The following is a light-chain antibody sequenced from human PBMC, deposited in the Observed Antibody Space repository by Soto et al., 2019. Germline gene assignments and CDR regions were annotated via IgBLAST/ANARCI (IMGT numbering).Light chain of an antibody. V-gene: IGKV1-27*01. CDR3: QKYNSAPTWT. Sequence: DIPMTQSPSSLSASVGDRVTITCRASQGLSNSLAWYQQKPGKVPKLLIYAASTLQSGVPSRFSGSRSGTDFTLNISSRQPEDVATYYCQKYNSAPTWTFGQGTKVEIK. J-gene: IGKJ1*01. CDR1: QGLSNS. CDR2: AAS.